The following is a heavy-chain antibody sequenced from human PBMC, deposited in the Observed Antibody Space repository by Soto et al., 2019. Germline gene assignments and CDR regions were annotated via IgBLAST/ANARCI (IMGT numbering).Heavy chain of an antibody. J-gene: IGHJ6*02. CDR3: ASVGSASNYYYYGMYV. CDR2: ISYDGSNK. Sequence: QVQLVESGGGVVQPGRSLRLSCAASGFTFSSYAMHWVRQAPGKGLEWVAVISYDGSNKYYADSVKGRFTISRDNSKNTLYLQMNSLRAEDTAVYYCASVGSASNYYYYGMYVWGQGTTVTVSS. D-gene: IGHD1-26*01. CDR1: GFTFSSYA. V-gene: IGHV3-30-3*01.